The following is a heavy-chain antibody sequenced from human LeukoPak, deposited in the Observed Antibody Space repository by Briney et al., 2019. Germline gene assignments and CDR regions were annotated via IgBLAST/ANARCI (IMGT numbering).Heavy chain of an antibody. CDR1: GFTFSSYW. CDR3: ALGLHAYGDYGGY. Sequence: GGYLRLSCAASGFTFSSYWMHWVRQAPGKGLVWVSRINSDGSSTSYADSVKGRFTISRDNAKHTLYLQMNSLRAEDTAVYYCALGLHAYGDYGGYWGQGTLVTVSS. D-gene: IGHD4-11*01. J-gene: IGHJ4*02. V-gene: IGHV3-74*01. CDR2: INSDGSST.